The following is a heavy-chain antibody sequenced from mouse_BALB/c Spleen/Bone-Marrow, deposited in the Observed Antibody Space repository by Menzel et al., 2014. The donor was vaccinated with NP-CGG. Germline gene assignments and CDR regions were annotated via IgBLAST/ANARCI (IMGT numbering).Heavy chain of an antibody. V-gene: IGHV14-3*02. CDR1: GFNIKDTY. CDR3: APYYYGRWFAN. D-gene: IGHD1-1*01. Sequence: EVQGVESGAELVKPGASVKLSCTASGFNIKDTYMHWVKQRPEQGLEWIGRIDPANGNIKYDPEFQGKATITADTSSNTAYLQLSSLTSEDTAVYYCAPYYYGRWFANWGQGTLVTVSA. CDR2: IDPANGNI. J-gene: IGHJ3*01.